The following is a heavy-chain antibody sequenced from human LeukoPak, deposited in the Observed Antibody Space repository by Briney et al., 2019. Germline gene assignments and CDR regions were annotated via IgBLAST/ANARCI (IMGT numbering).Heavy chain of an antibody. CDR1: GYTFTSYD. CDR2: MNPNSGNT. D-gene: IGHD6-19*01. Sequence: ASVKVSCKASGYTFTSYDINWVRQAPGQGLEWMGWMNPNSGNTAYAQKFQGRVTMTRNTSISTAYMELSSLRSEDTAVYYCARGGQWLRYFDYWGQGTLVTVSS. V-gene: IGHV1-8*01. J-gene: IGHJ4*02. CDR3: ARGGQWLRYFDY.